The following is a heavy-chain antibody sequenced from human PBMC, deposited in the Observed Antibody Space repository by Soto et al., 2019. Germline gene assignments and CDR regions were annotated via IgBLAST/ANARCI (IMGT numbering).Heavy chain of an antibody. CDR2: IYYSGST. CDR3: ARSDYDADAFDI. J-gene: IGHJ3*02. D-gene: IGHD4-17*01. V-gene: IGHV4-59*01. CDR1: GGSISSYY. Sequence: SETLSLTCTVSGGSISSYYWSWIRQPPGKGLEWIGYIYYSGSTNYNPSLKSRVTISVDTSKNQFSLKLSSVTAADTAVYYCARSDYDADAFDIWGQGXMVTV.